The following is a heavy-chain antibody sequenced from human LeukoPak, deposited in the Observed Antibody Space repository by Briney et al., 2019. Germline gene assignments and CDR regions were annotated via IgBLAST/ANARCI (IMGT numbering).Heavy chain of an antibody. J-gene: IGHJ4*02. Sequence: GGSLRLSCAASGFTFSTYGMSWLRQAPGKGLEWVSVISDSGGSTNYADSVKGRFTISRDNSKNTLYLQMNSPRAEDTAVYYCATRDNKHLHYFDHWGQGTLVTVSS. V-gene: IGHV3-23*01. CDR2: ISDSGGST. D-gene: IGHD1-1*01. CDR3: ATRDNKHLHYFDH. CDR1: GFTFSTYG.